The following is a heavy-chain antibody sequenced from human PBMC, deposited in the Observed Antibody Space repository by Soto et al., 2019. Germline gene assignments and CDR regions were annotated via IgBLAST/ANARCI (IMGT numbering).Heavy chain of an antibody. V-gene: IGHV1-18*01. J-gene: IGHJ4*02. D-gene: IGHD2-2*01. CDR1: GYTFTSYG. CDR3: ARVSCSSTSCYAASDY. Sequence: ASVKVSCKASGYTFTSYGISWVRQAPGQGLEWMGWISAYNGNTNYVQKLQGRVTMTTDTSTSKAYMELRSLRSDDTAVYYCARVSCSSTSCYAASDYWGQGTLVTVSS. CDR2: ISAYNGNT.